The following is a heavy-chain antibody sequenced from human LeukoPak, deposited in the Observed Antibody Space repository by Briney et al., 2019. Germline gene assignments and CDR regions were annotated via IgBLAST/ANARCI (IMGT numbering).Heavy chain of an antibody. CDR1: GFTFSSYG. Sequence: GGSLRLSCAASGFTFSSYGMHWVRQAPGKGLEWVAVISYDGSNKYYADSVKGRFTISRDNGKNSLYLQMSSLRVEDTGVYHCARGHYGLDVWGQGTTVTVSS. V-gene: IGHV3-30*03. CDR2: ISYDGSNK. J-gene: IGHJ6*02. CDR3: ARGHYGLDV.